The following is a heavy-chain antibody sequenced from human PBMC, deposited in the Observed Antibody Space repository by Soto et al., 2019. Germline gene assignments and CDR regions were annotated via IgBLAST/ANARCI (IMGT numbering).Heavy chain of an antibody. Sequence: GGSLRLSCAASGFTFSNAWMNWVRQAPGKGLEWVGRIKSKTDGGTTDYAAPVKGRFTISRDDSKNTLYLQMNSLKTEDTAVYYCTTDRFGYDFWSGYYQSKDYYYYYGMDAWGQGTTVTVSS. CDR2: IKSKTDGGTT. V-gene: IGHV3-15*07. J-gene: IGHJ6*02. CDR1: GFTFSNAW. CDR3: TTDRFGYDFWSGYYQSKDYYYYYGMDA. D-gene: IGHD3-3*01.